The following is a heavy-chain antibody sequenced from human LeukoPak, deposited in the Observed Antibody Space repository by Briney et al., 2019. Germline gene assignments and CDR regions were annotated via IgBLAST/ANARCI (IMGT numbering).Heavy chain of an antibody. CDR3: ARGRYSGSYSDC. J-gene: IGHJ4*02. CDR2: IYYSGST. D-gene: IGHD1-26*01. V-gene: IGHV4-59*01. CDR1: GGPIRSYY. Sequence: SETLSLTCTVSGGPIRSYYWSWIRQPPGKGLEWIGYIYYSGSTNYNPSLKSRVTISVDTSKNQVSLKLSSVTAADTAVYYCARGRYSGSYSDCWGQGTLVTVSS.